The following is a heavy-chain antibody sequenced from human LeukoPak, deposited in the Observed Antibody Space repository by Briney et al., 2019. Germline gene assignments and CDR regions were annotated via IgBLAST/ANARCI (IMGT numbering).Heavy chain of an antibody. D-gene: IGHD2/OR15-2a*01. Sequence: HSGGSLRLSCAASGFTFRSYEMNWVRQAPGKGLEWVSYISSSGSSIYYADSVKGRFTISRDNAKKSLYLQMNSLRAEDTAVYYCAGRIYNSTSYYYHYGLDVWGQGTTVTVSS. V-gene: IGHV3-48*03. CDR2: ISSSGSSI. CDR1: GFTFRSYE. J-gene: IGHJ6*02. CDR3: AGRIYNSTSYYYHYGLDV.